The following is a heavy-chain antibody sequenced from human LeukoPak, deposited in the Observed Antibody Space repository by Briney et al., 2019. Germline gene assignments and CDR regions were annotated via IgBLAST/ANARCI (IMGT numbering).Heavy chain of an antibody. Sequence: ASVKVSCKASGYTFTGYYMHWVRQAPGQGLEWMGWINPNSGGTNYAQKFQGRVTMTRDTSISTAYMELSRLRSDDTAVYYCARVAPGLLTGAYYYDSSGYIDYWGQGTLVTVSS. J-gene: IGHJ4*02. CDR3: ARVAPGLLTGAYYYDSSGYIDY. CDR1: GYTFTGYY. CDR2: INPNSGGT. V-gene: IGHV1-2*02. D-gene: IGHD3-22*01.